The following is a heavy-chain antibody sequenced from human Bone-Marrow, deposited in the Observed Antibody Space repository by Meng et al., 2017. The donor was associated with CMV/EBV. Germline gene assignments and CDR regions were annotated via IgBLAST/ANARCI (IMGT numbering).Heavy chain of an antibody. CDR1: GFTFDDYA. J-gene: IGHJ4*02. CDR2: ISWNSGSI. V-gene: IGHV3-9*01. D-gene: IGHD5-24*01. CDR3: ARDYLRWLLSAFDY. Sequence: SLKISCAASGFTFDDYAMHWVRQAPGKGLEWVSGISWNSGSIGYADSVKGRFTISRDNAKNSLYLQMNSLRAEDTAVYYCARDYLRWLLSAFDYWGQGTLVTVSS.